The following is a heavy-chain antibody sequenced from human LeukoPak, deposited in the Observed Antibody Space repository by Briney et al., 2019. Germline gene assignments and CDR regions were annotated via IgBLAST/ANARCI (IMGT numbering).Heavy chain of an antibody. J-gene: IGHJ1*01. V-gene: IGHV1-69*13. D-gene: IGHD4-23*01. CDR1: GGSFTNCP. CDR3: ARGDSVPLGGGNLLRVLYFRD. CDR2: IIPMFGST. Sequence: SVKVSCKASGGSFTNCPFHWVRQAPGQGLEWMGGIIPMFGSTDYAQKFQGRLTITADESTTTAYLELSSLRSEDTAVYYCARGDSVPLGGGNLLRVLYFRDWGQGTLVAVSS.